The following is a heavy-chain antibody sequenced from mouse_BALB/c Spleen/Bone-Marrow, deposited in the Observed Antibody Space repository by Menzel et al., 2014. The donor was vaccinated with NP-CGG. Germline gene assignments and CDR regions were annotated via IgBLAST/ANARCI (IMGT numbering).Heavy chain of an antibody. CDR1: GVTFTDYN. D-gene: IGHD1-1*01. J-gene: IGHJ1*01. CDR2: IRNKAKGYTT. V-gene: IGHV7-3*02. CDR3: ARDGNVVIYWYFDV. Sequence: EVMLVESGGGLVQPGGSLRLSCETSGVTFTDYNMSWARKPPGKALEWLGFIRNKAKGYTTDYSASVKGRFTISRDNSQSISYLQMNALRAEDIAAYYCARDGNVVIYWYFDVWGAGTAVTVSS.